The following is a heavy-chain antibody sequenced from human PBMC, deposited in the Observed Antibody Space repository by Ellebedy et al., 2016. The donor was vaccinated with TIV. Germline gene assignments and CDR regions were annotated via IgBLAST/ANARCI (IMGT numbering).Heavy chain of an antibody. V-gene: IGHV3-7*01. CDR1: GSTFSNYW. CDR2: TNQDGSEK. D-gene: IGHD2-15*01. Sequence: PGGSLRLSCAASGSTFSNYWMNWVRQAPGKGPEWVANTNQDGSEKNYLDSVKGRFTISRDNANKSLYLQMNSLRAEDTAVYYCARDAGYCGGGTCSWGQGTLVTVSS. J-gene: IGHJ4*02. CDR3: ARDAGYCGGGTCS.